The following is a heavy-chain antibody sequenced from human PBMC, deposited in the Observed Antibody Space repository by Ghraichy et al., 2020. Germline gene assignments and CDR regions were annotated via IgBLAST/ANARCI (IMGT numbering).Heavy chain of an antibody. J-gene: IGHJ4*02. V-gene: IGHV1-18*01. CDR3: ARIYYDSSGYNPFDY. Sequence: ASVKVSCKASGYIFSSYGFTWVRQAPGQGLEWMGWISVDNGNTNYAQRFQGRVTMTTDTSTSTAYMELRRLRSDDTAVYYCARIYYDSSGYNPFDYWGQGTLVTVSS. CDR1: GYIFSSYG. CDR2: ISVDNGNT. D-gene: IGHD3-22*01.